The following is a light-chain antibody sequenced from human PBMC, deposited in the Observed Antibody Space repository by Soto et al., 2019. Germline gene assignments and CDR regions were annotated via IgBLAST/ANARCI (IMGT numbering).Light chain of an antibody. CDR1: SSDVGSYNL. V-gene: IGLV2-23*03. Sequence: QSVLTQPASGSGSPGQSITISCTGTSSDVGSYNLVSWYQQHPGKAPKLMMYEGSKRPLGVFNRFSGSKSRNTASLTISGLQAEDEADYYCCSYAGSSIFVVFGGGTKLTVL. J-gene: IGLJ2*01. CDR2: EGS. CDR3: CSYAGSSIFVV.